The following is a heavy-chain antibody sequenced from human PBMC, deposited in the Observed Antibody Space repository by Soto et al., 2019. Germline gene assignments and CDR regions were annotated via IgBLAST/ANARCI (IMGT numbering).Heavy chain of an antibody. D-gene: IGHD2-2*01. CDR2: INHSGST. CDR3: ARRVDCSSTSCYGGCDY. Sequence: PSETLSLTCAVYGGSFSGYYWSWIRQPPGKGLEWIGEINHSGSTNYNPSLKSRVTISVDTSKDQFSLKLSSVTAADTAVYYCARRVDCSSTSCYGGCDYWGQGTLVTVSS. J-gene: IGHJ4*02. CDR1: GGSFSGYY. V-gene: IGHV4-34*01.